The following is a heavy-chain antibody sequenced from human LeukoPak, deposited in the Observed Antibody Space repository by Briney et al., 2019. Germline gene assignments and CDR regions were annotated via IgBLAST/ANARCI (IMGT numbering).Heavy chain of an antibody. Sequence: GGSLRLSCAASGFTFSSYAMHWVRQAPGKGLEWVAVISYDGSNKYYADSVKGRFTISRDNSKNTLYLQMNSLRAEDTAVYYCAKALGNSGNYWGQGTLVTVSS. CDR3: AKALGNSGNY. CDR1: GFTFSSYA. D-gene: IGHD4-23*01. CDR2: ISYDGSNK. J-gene: IGHJ4*02. V-gene: IGHV3-30-3*01.